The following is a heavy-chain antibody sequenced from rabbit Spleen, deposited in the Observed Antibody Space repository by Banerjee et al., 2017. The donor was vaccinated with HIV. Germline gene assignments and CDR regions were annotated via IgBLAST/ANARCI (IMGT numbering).Heavy chain of an antibody. CDR3: ARDTGSSFSTYGMDL. CDR1: EFDFSNYG. CDR2: IDAGSSGFT. V-gene: IGHV1S45*01. Sequence: QEQLVESGGGLVQPGGSLKLSCKASEFDFSNYGVSWVRQAPGKGLEWIGYIDAGSSGFTYAASWAKGRFTISKTSSTTVTLQMTSLTAADTATYFCARDTGSSFSTYGMDLWGQGTLVTVS. J-gene: IGHJ6*01. D-gene: IGHD8-1*01.